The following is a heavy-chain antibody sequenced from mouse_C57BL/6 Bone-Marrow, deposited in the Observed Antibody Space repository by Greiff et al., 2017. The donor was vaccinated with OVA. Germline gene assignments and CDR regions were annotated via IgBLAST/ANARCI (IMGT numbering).Heavy chain of an antibody. J-gene: IGHJ4*01. V-gene: IGHV5-4*01. CDR3: ARDPTMVTTTGY. CDR1: GFTFSSYA. Sequence: EVMLVESGGGLVKPGGSLKLSCAASGFTFSSYAMSWVRQTPEKRLEWVATISDGGSYTYYPDNVKGRFTISRDNAKNNLYLQMSHLKSEDTAIYYCARDPTMVTTTGYWGQGTSVTVSS. CDR2: ISDGGSYT. D-gene: IGHD2-2*01.